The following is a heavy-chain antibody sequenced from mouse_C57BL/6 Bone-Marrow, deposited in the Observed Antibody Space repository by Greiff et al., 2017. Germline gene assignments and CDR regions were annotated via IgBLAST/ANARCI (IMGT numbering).Heavy chain of an antibody. J-gene: IGHJ3*01. V-gene: IGHV5-17*01. CDR3: ARPHYYGSSYSWFAY. CDR2: ISSGSSTI. Sequence: EVKLMESGGGLVKPGGSLKLSCAASGFTFSDYGMHWVRQAPEKGLEWVAYISSGSSTIYYAATVKGRFTISRDNAKNTLSLQMTSLRSEDTAMYYCARPHYYGSSYSWFAYWGQGTLVTVSA. D-gene: IGHD1-1*01. CDR1: GFTFSDYG.